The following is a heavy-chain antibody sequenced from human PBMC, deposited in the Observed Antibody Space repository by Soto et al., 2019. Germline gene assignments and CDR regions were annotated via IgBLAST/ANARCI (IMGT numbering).Heavy chain of an antibody. J-gene: IGHJ6*02. CDR1: GFTLSDYG. CDR2: RSNTGNEK. CDR3: AKVRVPKTYYLFYGLDV. Sequence: QVQLVESGVGVVQPGRSLRVSCAESGFTLSDYGIHWVRQAPGWGLEWVAVRSNTGNEKQYGDAMTGRFIISRDNSKDTLYLEMNTLTYDDTGVYCCAKVRVPKTYYLFYGLDVWGQGTKVAVSS. D-gene: IGHD2-21*01. V-gene: IGHV3-30*18.